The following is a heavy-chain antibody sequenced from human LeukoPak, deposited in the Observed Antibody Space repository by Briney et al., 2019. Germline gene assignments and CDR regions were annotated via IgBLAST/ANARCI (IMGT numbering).Heavy chain of an antibody. Sequence: GGSLRLSCAASGFTFSSYAMNWVRQAPGKGLEWVSTISGSGDGTYYADSMKGRFTISRDNSKNTLYLQMNSLRAEDTAVYYCAKDLDCSGGSCYWEDDGAFDIWGQGTMVTVSS. CDR1: GFTFSSYA. CDR3: AKDLDCSGGSCYWEDDGAFDI. V-gene: IGHV3-23*01. CDR2: ISGSGDGT. D-gene: IGHD2-15*01. J-gene: IGHJ3*02.